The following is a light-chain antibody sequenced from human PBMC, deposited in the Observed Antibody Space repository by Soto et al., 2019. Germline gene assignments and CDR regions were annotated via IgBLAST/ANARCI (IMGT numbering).Light chain of an antibody. J-gene: IGLJ3*02. Sequence: QSALTQPASVSGSPGQSITISCTGTSSDVGGYNYVSWYQQHPGKAPKLLIYGNSNRPSGVPDRFSGSKSGTSASLAITGLQAEDEADYYCQSYDSSLSGSKVFGGGTKLTVL. CDR3: QSYDSSLSGSKV. V-gene: IGLV2-14*01. CDR1: SSDVGGYNY. CDR2: GNS.